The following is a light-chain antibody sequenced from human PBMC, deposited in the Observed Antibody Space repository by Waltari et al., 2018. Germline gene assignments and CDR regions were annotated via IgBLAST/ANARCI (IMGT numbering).Light chain of an antibody. Sequence: EILLTQSPGTLSLSPGERATLSCRASQSISSNYLAWYQQKPGQAPRLLISGASSRATGSPDRFSGSGYDTDFTLTVSRLESEDFGVYYCQQYGSSPLTFGQGTKVEIK. V-gene: IGKV3-20*01. CDR2: GAS. CDR1: QSISSNY. J-gene: IGKJ2*01. CDR3: QQYGSSPLT.